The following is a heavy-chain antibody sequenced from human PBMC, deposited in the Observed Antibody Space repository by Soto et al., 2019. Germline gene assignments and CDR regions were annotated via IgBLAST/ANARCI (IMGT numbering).Heavy chain of an antibody. Sequence: PSETLSLTCTVSGGSISSGGYYWSWIRQHPGKGLEWIGYIYYSGSTYYNPSLKSRVTISVDTSKNQFSLKLSSVTAADTAVYYCARGPAPYYYGMDVWGQGTLVTVSS. CDR3: ARGPAPYYYGMDV. CDR1: GGSISSGGYY. CDR2: IYYSGST. V-gene: IGHV4-31*03. J-gene: IGHJ6*02.